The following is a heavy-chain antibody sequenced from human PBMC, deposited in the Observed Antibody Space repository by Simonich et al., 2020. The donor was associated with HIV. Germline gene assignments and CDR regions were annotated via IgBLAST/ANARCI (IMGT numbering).Heavy chain of an antibody. J-gene: IGHJ4*02. Sequence: QVQLQQWGAGLLKPSETLSLTCAVYGGSFSGYYWSWIRQPPGKGLEWSGEINHSGSTNYFPSLKSRVIISVDTSKNQFSLKLSSVTATDTAVYYCARYTGMAGFDYWGQGTLVTVSS. D-gene: IGHD5-18*01. CDR2: INHSGST. CDR3: ARYTGMAGFDY. V-gene: IGHV4-34*01. CDR1: GGSFSGYY.